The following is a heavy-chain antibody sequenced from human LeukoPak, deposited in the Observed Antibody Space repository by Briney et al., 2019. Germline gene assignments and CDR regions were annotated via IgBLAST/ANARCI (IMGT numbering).Heavy chain of an antibody. Sequence: GGSLRLSCAASGFTFSSSWMHWVRHAPGKGLEWVSRINSVGSGTIYADSVRGRFTISRDNAKNTLYLQMNSLRTDDTAVYYCARAGGDSAFDYWGQGSLVTVSS. D-gene: IGHD4-23*01. J-gene: IGHJ4*02. CDR1: GFTFSSSW. CDR3: ARAGGDSAFDY. CDR2: INSVGSGT. V-gene: IGHV3-74*01.